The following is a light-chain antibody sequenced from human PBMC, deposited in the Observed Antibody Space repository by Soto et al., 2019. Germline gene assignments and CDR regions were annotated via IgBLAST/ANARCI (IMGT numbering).Light chain of an antibody. CDR2: KDS. CDR1: ALPKQY. CDR3: QSADSSGTEV. V-gene: IGLV3-25*03. J-gene: IGLJ3*02. Sequence: SYELTQPPSVSVSPGQTARNTCSGDALPKQYAYWYQQKPGQAPVLVIYKDSERPSGIPERFSGSSSGTTVTLTISGVQAEDEADYYCQSADSSGTEVFGGGTKLTVL.